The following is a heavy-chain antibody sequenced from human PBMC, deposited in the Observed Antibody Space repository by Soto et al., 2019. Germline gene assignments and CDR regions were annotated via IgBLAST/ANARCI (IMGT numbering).Heavy chain of an antibody. V-gene: IGHV1-69*13. J-gene: IGHJ4*02. CDR3: ARGVRSGCSSRTSCHDALDY. CDR1: GGTSSSYA. CDR2: IVPMSGTS. D-gene: IGHD2-2*01. Sequence: GASVKVSCKASGGTSSSYAISWVRQAPGQGLEWMGGIVPMSGTSKYAQKFQGRVTITANESTTTAYMELSSLRSEDTAVYYCARGVRSGCSSRTSCHDALDYWGKGTLATVSS.